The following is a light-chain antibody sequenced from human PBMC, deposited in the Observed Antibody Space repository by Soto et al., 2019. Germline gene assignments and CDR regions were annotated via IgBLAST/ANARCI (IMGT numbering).Light chain of an antibody. CDR3: QQYGSSAWT. J-gene: IGKJ1*01. CDR1: QSVSSY. CDR2: GAS. Sequence: DIVLTQSPATLSLSPGQTATLSCRASQSVSSYLAWYQQKAGQAPRLLIYGASSRATGIPDRFSGSGSGTDFTLTISRLEPEDFAVYYCQQYGSSAWTFGQGTKVDIK. V-gene: IGKV3-20*01.